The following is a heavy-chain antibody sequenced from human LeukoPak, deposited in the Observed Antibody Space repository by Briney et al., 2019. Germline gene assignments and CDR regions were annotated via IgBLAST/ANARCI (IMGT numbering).Heavy chain of an antibody. CDR1: GFTFSDYC. CDR3: ASPGAPYYDFWSGHFPLDY. D-gene: IGHD3-3*01. V-gene: IGHV3-11*01. CDR2: ISSSGSTI. Sequence: GSLRLSCAASGFTFSDYCMSWIRQAPGKGLEWVSYISSSGSTIYYADSVKGRFTISRDNAKNSLYLQMNSLRAEDTAVYYCASPGAPYYDFWSGHFPLDYWGQGTLVTVSS. J-gene: IGHJ4*02.